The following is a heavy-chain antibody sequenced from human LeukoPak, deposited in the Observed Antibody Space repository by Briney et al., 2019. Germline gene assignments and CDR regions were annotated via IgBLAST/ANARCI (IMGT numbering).Heavy chain of an antibody. CDR1: GYTFTGYY. Sequence: ASVKVSCKASGYTFTGYYMHWVRQAPGQGLEWMGWINPNSGGTNYAQKFQGRVTMTRDTSISTAYMELSRLRSDDTAVYYCARDETGTTGVYYYYYGMDVWGQGTTVTVSS. D-gene: IGHD1-1*01. J-gene: IGHJ6*02. V-gene: IGHV1-2*02. CDR3: ARDETGTTGVYYYYYGMDV. CDR2: INPNSGGT.